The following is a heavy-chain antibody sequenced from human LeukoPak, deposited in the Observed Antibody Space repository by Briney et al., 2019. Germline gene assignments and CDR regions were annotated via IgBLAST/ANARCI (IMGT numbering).Heavy chain of an antibody. J-gene: IGHJ4*02. D-gene: IGHD5-24*01. V-gene: IGHV4-34*01. Sequence: SETLSLTCAVYGGSFSGYYWSWIRQPPGKGLEWIGEINHSGSTNYNPSLKSRVTISVDTSKNQFSLKLSSVTAADTAVYYCARDYVTSQKGYKNHFDHWGQGTLVTVSS. CDR2: INHSGST. CDR1: GGSFSGYY. CDR3: ARDYVTSQKGYKNHFDH.